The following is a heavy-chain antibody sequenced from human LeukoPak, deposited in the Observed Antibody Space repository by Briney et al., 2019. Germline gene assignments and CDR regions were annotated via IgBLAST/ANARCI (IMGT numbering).Heavy chain of an antibody. D-gene: IGHD3-10*01. CDR1: GYSISSGYY. Sequence: SETLSLTCAVSGYSISSGYYWGWIRPPPGKGLEWIGSIYHSGSTYYNPSLKSRVTISVDTSKNQFSLKLSSVTAADTAVYYCARRSGFGELSVDYWGQGTLVIVSS. J-gene: IGHJ4*02. CDR2: IYHSGST. V-gene: IGHV4-38-2*01. CDR3: ARRSGFGELSVDY.